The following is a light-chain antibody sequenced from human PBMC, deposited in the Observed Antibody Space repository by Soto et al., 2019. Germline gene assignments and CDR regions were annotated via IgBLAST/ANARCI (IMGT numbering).Light chain of an antibody. J-gene: IGLJ1*01. V-gene: IGLV2-8*01. CDR1: SSDVGGYNY. CDR2: EVT. CDR3: SSFTGPENSYV. Sequence: QSVLTQPPSASGSPGQSVTISCTGTSSDVGGYNYVSWYQQHPGKAPTLMTYEVTKRPSGVPDRFSGSKSGNTASLTVSGLQAEDEADYYCSSFTGPENSYVFGTGTKVTVL.